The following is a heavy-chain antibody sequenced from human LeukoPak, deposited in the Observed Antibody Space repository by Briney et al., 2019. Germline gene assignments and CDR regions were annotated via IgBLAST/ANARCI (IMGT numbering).Heavy chain of an antibody. CDR2: ISGSGDST. CDR3: ARGGIGGYYFDY. D-gene: IGHD2-21*01. V-gene: IGHV3-23*01. J-gene: IGHJ4*02. Sequence: PGGSLRLSCAASGFTFSNYAMSWVCQAPGKGLEWVSAISGSGDSTFDADSVKGRFTISRDNSKNTLYLQMNSLRAEDTAVYYCARGGIGGYYFDYWGQGTLVTVSS. CDR1: GFTFSNYA.